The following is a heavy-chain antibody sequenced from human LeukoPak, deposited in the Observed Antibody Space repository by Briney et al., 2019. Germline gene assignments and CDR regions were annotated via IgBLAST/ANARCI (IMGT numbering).Heavy chain of an antibody. J-gene: IGHJ6*02. CDR3: ARFGVDYDMDV. CDR1: GGSISGHY. D-gene: IGHD3-16*01. CDR2: IYYSGRP. Sequence: SETLSLTCTVSGGSISGHYWTWIRQPPGKGLEWIGQIYYSGRPDYNPSLKSRVTISVDTSKNQLSLKVTSVTGADTAVYYCARFGVDYDMDVWGQGTTVTVSS. V-gene: IGHV4-59*11.